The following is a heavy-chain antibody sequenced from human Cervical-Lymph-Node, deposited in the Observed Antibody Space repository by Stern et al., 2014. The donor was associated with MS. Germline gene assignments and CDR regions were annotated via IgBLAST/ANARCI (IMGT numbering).Heavy chain of an antibody. Sequence: EVQLVESGGGLVKPGGSLRISCAASGFTFSSYSMNWVRQAPGKGLEWVSSISTSSSYIYYADSVKGRFTISRDNAKNSLYLQMNSLRAEDTAVYYCARDQGGKYYDSSGYYSDAFDIWGQGTMVTVSS. D-gene: IGHD3-22*01. CDR2: ISTSSSYI. CDR3: ARDQGGKYYDSSGYYSDAFDI. CDR1: GFTFSSYS. J-gene: IGHJ3*02. V-gene: IGHV3-21*01.